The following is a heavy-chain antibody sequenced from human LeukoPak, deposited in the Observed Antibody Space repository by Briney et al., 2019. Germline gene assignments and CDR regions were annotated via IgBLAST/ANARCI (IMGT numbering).Heavy chain of an antibody. V-gene: IGHV3-30*18. J-gene: IGHJ4*02. Sequence: PGGSLRLSCAASGFTFSSYGMHWVRQAPGKGLEWVAVISYDGSNKYYADSVKGRFTNSRDNSKNTLYLQMNSLRAEDTAVYYCAKDVASSVEYFDYWGQGTLVTVSS. CDR1: GFTFSSYG. D-gene: IGHD2-15*01. CDR3: AKDVASSVEYFDY. CDR2: ISYDGSNK.